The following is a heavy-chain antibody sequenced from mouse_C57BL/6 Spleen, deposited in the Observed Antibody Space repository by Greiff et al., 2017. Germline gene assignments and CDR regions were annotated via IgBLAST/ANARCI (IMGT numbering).Heavy chain of an antibody. D-gene: IGHD1-1*01. CDR1: GYTFTDYN. J-gene: IGHJ1*03. CDR3: ARYGGLYYYGSSYEYFDV. V-gene: IGHV1-22*01. Sequence: VQLQQSGPELVKPGASVKMSCKASGYTFTDYNMHWVKQSHGKSLEWIGYINPNNGGTSYNQKFKGKATLTVNKSSSTAYMELRSLTSEDSAVYYCARYGGLYYYGSSYEYFDVWGTGTTVTVSS. CDR2: INPNNGGT.